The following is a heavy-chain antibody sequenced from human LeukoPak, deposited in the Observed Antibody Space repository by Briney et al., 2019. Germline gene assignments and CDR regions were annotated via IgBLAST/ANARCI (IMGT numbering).Heavy chain of an antibody. CDR2: TIGGGDDT. Sequence: GGSLRLSCAASGFTFSSYAMSWVRQTPGKGLEWVSATIGGGDDTYHADSVKGRFTISRDNSRNTLYLQMNSLRAEDTAVYYCAKDLGWLRGSYFDYWGQGTLVTVSS. D-gene: IGHD5-12*01. J-gene: IGHJ4*02. CDR1: GFTFSSYA. CDR3: AKDLGWLRGSYFDY. V-gene: IGHV3-23*01.